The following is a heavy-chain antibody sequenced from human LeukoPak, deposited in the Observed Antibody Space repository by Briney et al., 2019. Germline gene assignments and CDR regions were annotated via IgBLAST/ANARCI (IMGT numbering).Heavy chain of an antibody. CDR1: GFTFSSYG. Sequence: PGGSLRLSCAASGFTFSSYGIHWVRQAPGKGLEWVAVIPYDGSNKYYADSVKGRFTISRDNSKNTLYLQMNSLRAEDTAVYYCAKDCSGGSCYSGPKAPYYYYSMDVWGQGTTVTVSS. D-gene: IGHD2-15*01. V-gene: IGHV3-30*18. CDR3: AKDCSGGSCYSGPKAPYYYYSMDV. J-gene: IGHJ6*02. CDR2: IPYDGSNK.